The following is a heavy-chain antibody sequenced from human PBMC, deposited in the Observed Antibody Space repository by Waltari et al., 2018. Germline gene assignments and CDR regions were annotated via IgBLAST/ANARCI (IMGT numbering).Heavy chain of an antibody. D-gene: IGHD5-18*01. CDR3: ARDGSHNYGEFDS. CDR1: GGSFSSFA. Sequence: QVQLVQSGAEVKKPGSSVRVSCKASGGSFSSFAISWVRQAPGQGLERMGGIIPTIQTTNDAQKFQGRVTIIADASTRTAHMELRSLRSDDTAIYYCARDGSHNYGEFDSWGQGTLVTVSS. J-gene: IGHJ4*02. V-gene: IGHV1-69*01. CDR2: IIPTIQTT.